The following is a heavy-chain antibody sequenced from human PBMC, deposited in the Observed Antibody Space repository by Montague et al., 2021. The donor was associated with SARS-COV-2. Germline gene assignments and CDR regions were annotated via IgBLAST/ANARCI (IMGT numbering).Heavy chain of an antibody. CDR3: ARGPTNNIGMVATRLDY. J-gene: IGHJ4*02. CDR2: LNHSGST. Sequence: SETLSLTCAIYGRSFSGYTWARVRRAHGKALVTIGELNHSGSTNYNPSLKSRVTISVDTSNNQFSLKLTSVTAADTAVYYCARGPTNNIGMVATRLDYWGQGTLVTVAS. D-gene: IGHD5-12*01. V-gene: IGHV4-34*01. CDR1: GRSFSGYT.